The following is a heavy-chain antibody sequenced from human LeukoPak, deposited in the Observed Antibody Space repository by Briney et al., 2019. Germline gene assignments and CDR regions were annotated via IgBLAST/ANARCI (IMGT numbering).Heavy chain of an antibody. D-gene: IGHD3-3*01. CDR2: IYYSGST. V-gene: IGHV4-39*07. Sequence: PSETLSLTCTVSGGSISSSSYYWGWIRQPPGKGLEWIGSIYYSGSTYYNPSLKSRVTISVDTSKNQFSLKLSSVTAADTAVYYCARQTGAGLFILPGGQGTLVTVSS. J-gene: IGHJ4*02. CDR1: GGSISSSSYY. CDR3: ARQTGAGLFILP.